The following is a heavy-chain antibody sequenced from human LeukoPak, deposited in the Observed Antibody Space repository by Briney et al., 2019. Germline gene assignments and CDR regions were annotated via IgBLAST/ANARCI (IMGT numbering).Heavy chain of an antibody. J-gene: IGHJ4*02. CDR2: IYYSGST. D-gene: IGHD3-22*01. V-gene: IGHV4-39*07. CDR3: ARGTIVVVTHFDY. Sequence: KRSETLSLTCAVPGGSISSSSYYWGWIRQPPGKGLEWIGSIYYSGSTYYNPSLKSRVTISVDTSKNQFSLKLSSVTAADTAVYYCARGTIVVVTHFDYWGQGTLVTVSS. CDR1: GGSISSSSYY.